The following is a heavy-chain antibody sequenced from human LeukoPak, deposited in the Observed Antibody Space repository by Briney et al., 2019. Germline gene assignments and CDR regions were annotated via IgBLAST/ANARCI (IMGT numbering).Heavy chain of an antibody. Sequence: PGRSLRLSCAASGFTFSSYGMHWVRQAPGKGLEWVAVISYDGSNKYYADSVKGRFTISRDNSKNTLYLQMNSLRAEDTAVYYCAKESVAAAFDYWGQGTLVTVSS. CDR1: GFTFSSYG. J-gene: IGHJ4*02. CDR2: ISYDGSNK. D-gene: IGHD6-19*01. V-gene: IGHV3-30*18. CDR3: AKESVAAAFDY.